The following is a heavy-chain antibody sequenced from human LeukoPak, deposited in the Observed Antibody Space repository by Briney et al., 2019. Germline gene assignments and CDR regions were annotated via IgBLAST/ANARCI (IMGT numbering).Heavy chain of an antibody. Sequence: PGGSLRLSCAASGFTFSNYAMNRVRQAPGKGLEWVSVILGSGDAKDYADSVKGRFTISRDKSKNTLYLQMNSLTAEDTAVYYCVKGAYDYLEIAYFDYWGQGTLVTVSS. J-gene: IGHJ4*02. CDR3: VKGAYDYLEIAYFDY. CDR2: ILGSGDAK. V-gene: IGHV3-23*01. CDR1: GFTFSNYA. D-gene: IGHD5-12*01.